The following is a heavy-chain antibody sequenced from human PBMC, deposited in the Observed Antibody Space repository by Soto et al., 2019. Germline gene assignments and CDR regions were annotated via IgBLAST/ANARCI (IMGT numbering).Heavy chain of an antibody. D-gene: IGHD1-7*01. CDR3: ARDYNWNSKRGCAH. CDR2: IYYSGRT. J-gene: IGHJ4*02. Sequence: TLSLTCTVSGGSISSYYWSWIRQPPGKGLEWIGYIYYSGRTNYNPSLNSRVTISVDTSKAHVSLKLSSVTAADTAMYYCARDYNWNSKRGCAHWSQGTLVTVAS. CDR1: GGSISSYY. V-gene: IGHV4-59*08.